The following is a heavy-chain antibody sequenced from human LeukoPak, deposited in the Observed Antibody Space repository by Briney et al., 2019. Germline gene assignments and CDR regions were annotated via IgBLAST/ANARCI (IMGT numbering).Heavy chain of an antibody. J-gene: IGHJ5*02. V-gene: IGHV3-48*03. CDR2: ISSSGGTI. D-gene: IGHD3-10*02. Sequence: PGGSLRLSCIGSGFTFSHYEMNWVRQAPGKGLEWVSYISSSGGTIYYADSVKGRFTISRDNAKNSLYLQVNSLRAEDTAVYYCERADVGPFDPWGQGTLVTVSS. CDR3: ERADVGPFDP. CDR1: GFTFSHYE.